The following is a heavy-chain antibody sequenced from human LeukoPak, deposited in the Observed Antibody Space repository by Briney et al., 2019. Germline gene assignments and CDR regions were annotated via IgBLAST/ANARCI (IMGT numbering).Heavy chain of an antibody. J-gene: IGHJ5*02. Sequence: ASVKVSCKASGYTFTSYYMHWVRQAPGQGLEWMGWINPNSGGTNYAQKFQGRVTMTRDTSISTAYMELSRLRFDDAAVYYCARDSSGWVANWFDPWGHGTLVTVSS. V-gene: IGHV1-2*02. D-gene: IGHD6-19*01. CDR1: GYTFTSYY. CDR3: ARDSSGWVANWFDP. CDR2: INPNSGGT.